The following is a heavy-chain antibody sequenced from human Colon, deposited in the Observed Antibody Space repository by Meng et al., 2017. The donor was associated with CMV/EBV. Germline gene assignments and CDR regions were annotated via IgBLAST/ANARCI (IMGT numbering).Heavy chain of an antibody. CDR3: AREGFSNFDY. CDR2: IGSDGSIK. J-gene: IGHJ4*02. CDR1: GLTFNGYG. V-gene: IGHV3-30*02. D-gene: IGHD4-11*01. Sequence: SCGASGLTFNGYGLHWVRQAPGKGLEWVAFIGSDGSIKRYSDSVKGRFNIARDNSKNTLWLQMHSLRPEDTALYYCAREGFSNFDYWGQGTLVTSPQ.